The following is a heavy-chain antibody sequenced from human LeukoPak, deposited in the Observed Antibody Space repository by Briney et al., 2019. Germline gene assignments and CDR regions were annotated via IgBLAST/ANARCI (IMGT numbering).Heavy chain of an antibody. Sequence: ASVKVSCKASGGTFSSYAISWVRQAPGQGLEWMGWMNPNSGNTGYAQKFQGRVTMTRNTSISTAYMELSSLRSEDTAVYYCARGGRVPAAMLVYWGQGTLVTVSS. D-gene: IGHD2-2*01. CDR1: GGTFSSYA. V-gene: IGHV1-8*02. CDR2: MNPNSGNT. CDR3: ARGGRVPAAMLVY. J-gene: IGHJ4*02.